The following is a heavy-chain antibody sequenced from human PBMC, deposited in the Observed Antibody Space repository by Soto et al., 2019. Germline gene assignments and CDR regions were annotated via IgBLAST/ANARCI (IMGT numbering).Heavy chain of an antibody. CDR2: ISSNGGST. CDR3: ATWHLREHAYDI. V-gene: IGHV3-23*01. Sequence: LRLSCAASGFTFSSYAMSWVRQAPGKGLEWVSAISSNGGSTYYADSVKGRFTISRDNSKNTLYLQMSSLRAEDTALYFCATWHLREHAYDIWGQGTMVTVSS. D-gene: IGHD5-12*01. CDR1: GFTFSSYA. J-gene: IGHJ3*02.